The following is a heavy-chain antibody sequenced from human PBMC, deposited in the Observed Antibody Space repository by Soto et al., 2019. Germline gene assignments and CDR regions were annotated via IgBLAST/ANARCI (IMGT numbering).Heavy chain of an antibody. J-gene: IGHJ4*02. CDR3: ARGNRPTTYYFEY. V-gene: IGHV5-51*01. CDR2: IYPGDSDT. Sequence: GESLKISCKGSGYSFTSYWIGWVRQMPGKGLKWTGIIYPGDSDTRYSPSFQGQVTISADKSISTAYLQWSSLEASDTAMYYCARGNRPTTYYFEYWGQGTLVTVSS. CDR1: GYSFTSYW. D-gene: IGHD6-6*01.